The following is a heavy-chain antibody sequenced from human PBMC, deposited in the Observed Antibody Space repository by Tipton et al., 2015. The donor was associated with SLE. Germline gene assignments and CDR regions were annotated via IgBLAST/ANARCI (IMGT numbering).Heavy chain of an antibody. D-gene: IGHD7-27*01. CDR1: GDTIDGNTYF. J-gene: IGHJ4*02. CDR2: ISYSGAT. CDR3: ARLTPWGYDY. Sequence: TLSLTCTVSGDTIDGNTYFWDWIRQPPGKGLMLIGSISYSGATSYNPSLKSRVTISVDTSKNQFPLSLISVTAADTAVYYCARLTPWGYDYWGPGMLVTVSS. V-gene: IGHV4-39*06.